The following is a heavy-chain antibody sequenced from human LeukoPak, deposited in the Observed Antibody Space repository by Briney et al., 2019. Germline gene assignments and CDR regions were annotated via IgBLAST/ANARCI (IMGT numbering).Heavy chain of an antibody. CDR2: ITSGSKYI. Sequence: GGSLRLSCAASGFTFNTYSMNWVRQAPGKGLEWVSSITSGSKYIFYADAVKGRFTISRDNAKNSLYLQMDSLRAEDTAVYYCATDTSGSYLDYWGQGILVTVSS. V-gene: IGHV3-21*01. CDR1: GFTFNTYS. D-gene: IGHD1-26*01. J-gene: IGHJ4*02. CDR3: ATDTSGSYLDY.